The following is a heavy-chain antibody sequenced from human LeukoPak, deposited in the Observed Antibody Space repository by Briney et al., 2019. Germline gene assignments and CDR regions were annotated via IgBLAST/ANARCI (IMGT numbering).Heavy chain of an antibody. D-gene: IGHD4-17*01. J-gene: IGHJ4*02. CDR1: GGSFSGYY. CDR2: INHSGST. CDR3: ARQTTFDY. Sequence: PSETLSLTCAVSGGSFSGYYWNWIRQPPGKGLEWIGEINHSGSTNYNPSLKSRVTISVDTSKNQFSLKLSSVTAADTAVYYCARQTTFDYWGQGTLVTVSS. V-gene: IGHV4-34*01.